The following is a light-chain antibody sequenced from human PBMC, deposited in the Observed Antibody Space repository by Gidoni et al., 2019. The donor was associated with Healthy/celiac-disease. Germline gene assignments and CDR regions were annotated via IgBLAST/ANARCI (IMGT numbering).Light chain of an antibody. J-gene: IGKJ3*01. CDR1: QGISRY. CDR2: AAS. V-gene: IGKV1-9*01. Sequence: DIQLTQSPSLLSASVVDRVTITCRASQGISRYLAWYQQKPGTAPKLLIDAASTLQRGVTSRFSGSVSGTEFTLTSRSLQPEDFATYYCQQLNSYPPTFGPGTKVEIK. CDR3: QQLNSYPPT.